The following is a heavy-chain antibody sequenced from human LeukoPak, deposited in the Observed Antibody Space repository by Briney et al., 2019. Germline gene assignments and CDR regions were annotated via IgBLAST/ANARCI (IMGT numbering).Heavy chain of an antibody. CDR2: IWYDGSNK. CDR3: AKDQDYYDSSGYSFDY. V-gene: IGHV3-33*06. Sequence: PGRSLRLSCAASGFTFSSYGMHWVRQAPGKGLEWVAVIWYDGSNKYYADSVKGRFTISRDNSKNTLYPQMNSLRAEDTAVYYCAKDQDYYDSSGYSFDYWGQGTLVTVSS. D-gene: IGHD3-22*01. J-gene: IGHJ4*02. CDR1: GFTFSSYG.